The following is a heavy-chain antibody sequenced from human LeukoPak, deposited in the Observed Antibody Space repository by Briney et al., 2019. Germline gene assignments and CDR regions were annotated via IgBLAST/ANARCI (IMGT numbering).Heavy chain of an antibody. Sequence: ASVKVSCKASGYTFTSYGISWVRQAPGQGLEWMGWISAYNGNTNYAQKLQGRVTMTTDTSTSTAYMELRSLRSDDTAVYYCARVAPDCSGGSCHFDYWGQGTLVTVSS. J-gene: IGHJ4*02. CDR3: ARVAPDCSGGSCHFDY. V-gene: IGHV1-18*01. CDR2: ISAYNGNT. CDR1: GYTFTSYG. D-gene: IGHD2-15*01.